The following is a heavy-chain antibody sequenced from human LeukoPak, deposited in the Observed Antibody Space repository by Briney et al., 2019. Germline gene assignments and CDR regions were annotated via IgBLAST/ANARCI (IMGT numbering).Heavy chain of an antibody. Sequence: SETLSLTCAVSGGSISSGGYSWTWIRQPPGKGLECIGHVYYSGSTYYNPSLKSRVTISLDTSKNQFSLKLSSVTAADTAVYYCARVPRKKNHDSSGYRTYYFDYWGQGTLVTVSS. D-gene: IGHD3-22*01. J-gene: IGHJ4*02. CDR3: ARVPRKKNHDSSGYRTYYFDY. CDR2: VYYSGST. CDR1: GGSISSGGYS. V-gene: IGHV4-30-4*07.